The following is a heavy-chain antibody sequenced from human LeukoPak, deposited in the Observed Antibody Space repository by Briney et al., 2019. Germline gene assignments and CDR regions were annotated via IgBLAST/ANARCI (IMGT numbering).Heavy chain of an antibody. CDR1: GGSISSYY. D-gene: IGHD1-1*01. V-gene: IGHV4-59*01. Sequence: SETLSLTCTVSGGSISSYYWSWIRQPPGKGLEWIGYIHCSGSTNYNPSLKSRVTISVDTSKNQFSLKLSSVTAADTAVYFCARGRVSSSTWYSTYYYYFYMDVWGKGTTVTVSS. CDR3: ARGRVSSSTWYSTYYYYFYMDV. J-gene: IGHJ6*03. CDR2: IHCSGST.